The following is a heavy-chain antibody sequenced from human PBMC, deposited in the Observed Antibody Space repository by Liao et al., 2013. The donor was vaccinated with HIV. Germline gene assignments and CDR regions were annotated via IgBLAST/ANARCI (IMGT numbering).Heavy chain of an antibody. CDR3: ARRCSSTSCYPSGAFDI. Sequence: QVQLQESGPGLVKPSQTLSLTCTVSGGSINSGSYYWSWIRQPAGKGLEWIGRIYISGTTSYNPSLKGRVTMSVDTSKNQFSLKLSSVTAADTAVYYCARRCSSTSCYPSGAFDIWAKGQWSPSLQ. D-gene: IGHD2-2*01. V-gene: IGHV4-61*02. CDR1: GGSINSGSYY. J-gene: IGHJ3*02. CDR2: IYISGTT.